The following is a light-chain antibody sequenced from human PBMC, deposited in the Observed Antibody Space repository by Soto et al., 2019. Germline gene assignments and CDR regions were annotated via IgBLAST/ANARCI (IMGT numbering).Light chain of an antibody. J-gene: IGKJ3*01. CDR2: GAS. CDR3: QQYGSFLFT. V-gene: IGKV3-15*01. Sequence: EMVLTQSPATLSVSPGDSATLSRKTSQSVSNSVAWYQQKPGQAPRLVMYGASTRATGIPARFSGSGSGTEFTLTISSLQFEDFAVYYCQQYGSFLFTFGPGTKVDIK. CDR1: QSVSNS.